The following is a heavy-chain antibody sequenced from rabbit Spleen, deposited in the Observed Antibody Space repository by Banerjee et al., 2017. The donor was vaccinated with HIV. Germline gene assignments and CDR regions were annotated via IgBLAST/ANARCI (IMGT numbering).Heavy chain of an antibody. CDR3: ARNYVNAFDP. J-gene: IGHJ2*01. D-gene: IGHD1-1*01. Sequence: QEQLVESGGGLVQPGGSLTLTCTVSGFSFSSNWICWVRQAPGKGLEWIACIDTSDGDTDYANWPKGRFTISKTSSTTVTLQMTSLTAADTATYFCARNYVNAFDPWGPGTLVTVS. CDR2: IDTSDGDT. V-gene: IGHV1S45*01. CDR1: GFSFSSNW.